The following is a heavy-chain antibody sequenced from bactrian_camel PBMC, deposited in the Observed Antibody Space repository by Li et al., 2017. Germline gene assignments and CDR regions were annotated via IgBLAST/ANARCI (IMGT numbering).Heavy chain of an antibody. V-gene: IGHV3S40*01. CDR3: VSGYPMYVGQQARAY. CDR1: GFIFSNYY. D-gene: IGHD5*01. J-gene: IGHJ4*01. CDR2: ISNGGDIT. Sequence: VQLVESGGGLVQPGGSLKLSCASSGFIFSNYYLTWVRQAPGRGLEWVSAISNGGDITYYADSVKGRFAISRDNAKTTVSLQMNSLKPEDTAVYYYVSGYPMYVGQQARAYWGQGTQVTVS.